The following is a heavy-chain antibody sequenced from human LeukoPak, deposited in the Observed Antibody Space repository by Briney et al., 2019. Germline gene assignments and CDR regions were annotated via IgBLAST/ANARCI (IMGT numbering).Heavy chain of an antibody. Sequence: GGSLRLSCAASGSTFSNYWMHWVRQAPGKGLVWVSRINSDGINTSYADSVKGRFTISRDNAKNTLYLQMNSLRAEDTAVYYCARDRGGRVTTINWFDPWGQGTLVTVSS. V-gene: IGHV3-74*01. D-gene: IGHD4-17*01. J-gene: IGHJ5*02. CDR2: INSDGINT. CDR3: ARDRGGRVTTINWFDP. CDR1: GSTFSNYW.